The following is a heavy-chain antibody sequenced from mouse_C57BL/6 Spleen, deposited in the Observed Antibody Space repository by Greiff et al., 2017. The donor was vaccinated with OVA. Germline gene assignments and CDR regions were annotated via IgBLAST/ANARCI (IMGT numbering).Heavy chain of an antibody. CDR3: AGLYSPLDV. CDR1: GYTFTSYW. CDR2: IDPSDSYT. D-gene: IGHD2-12*01. V-gene: IGHV1-69*01. Sequence: VQLQQPGAELVMPGASVKLSCKASGYTFTSYWMHWVKQRPGQGLEWIGEIDPSDSYTNYNQKFKGKSTLTVDKSSSTAYMQLSSLTSEDSAVYYGAGLYSPLDVWGTGTTVTVSS. J-gene: IGHJ1*03.